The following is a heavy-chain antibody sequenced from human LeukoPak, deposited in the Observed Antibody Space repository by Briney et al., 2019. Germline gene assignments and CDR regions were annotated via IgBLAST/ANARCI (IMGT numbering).Heavy chain of an antibody. D-gene: IGHD3-10*01. CDR2: INHSRST. J-gene: IGHJ4*02. CDR1: AFCFSGFY. V-gene: IGHV4-34*01. Sequence: SETLSLTCAVYAFCFSGFYWSWIRQPPGKGLEWGGEINHSRSTNYNPSLKSRVTISVDTSKKQFSLKPSSVTAADTAVYYCARIPARRTVRGVPSWGQGTLVTVYS. CDR3: ARIPARRTVRGVPS.